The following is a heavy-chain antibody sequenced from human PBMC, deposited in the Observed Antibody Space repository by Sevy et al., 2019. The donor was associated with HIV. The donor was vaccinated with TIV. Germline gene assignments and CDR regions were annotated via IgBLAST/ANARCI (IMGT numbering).Heavy chain of an antibody. CDR1: GFTFSSYS. V-gene: IGHV3-21*01. Sequence: GESLKISCAASGFTFSSYSMNWVRQAPGKGLEWVSSISSSSSYIYYADSVKGRFTISRDNAKNSLYLQMNSLRAEDTAVYYCARDPTKGIAVAADAFDLWGQGTMVTVSS. CDR2: ISSSSSYI. D-gene: IGHD6-19*01. J-gene: IGHJ3*01. CDR3: ARDPTKGIAVAADAFDL.